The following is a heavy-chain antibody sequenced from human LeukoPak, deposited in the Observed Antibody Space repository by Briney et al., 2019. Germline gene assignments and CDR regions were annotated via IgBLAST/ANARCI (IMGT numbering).Heavy chain of an antibody. Sequence: GGSLRLSCAASGFTFSSYSMNWVRQAPGKGLEWVSSISSSSSYIYYADSVKGRFTISRDNAKNSLYLQMNSLRAEDTAVYYCARVIVPLDTSVIYAFDIWGQGTMVTVSS. CDR1: GFTFSSYS. J-gene: IGHJ3*02. CDR2: ISSSSSYI. D-gene: IGHD3-16*02. V-gene: IGHV3-21*01. CDR3: ARVIVPLDTSVIYAFDI.